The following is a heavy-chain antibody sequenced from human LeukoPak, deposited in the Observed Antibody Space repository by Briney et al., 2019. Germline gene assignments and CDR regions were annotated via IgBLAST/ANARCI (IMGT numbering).Heavy chain of an antibody. D-gene: IGHD1-1*01. V-gene: IGHV4-38-2*02. CDR2: ISHSGTT. CDR1: GYSITNNYF. Sequence: SETPSLTCTVSGYSITNNYFWGWIRQPPGKGLEWIGSISHSGTTYYNPSLKSRITISHDTSKNQFSLKVNSVTAADTASYYCTREEGGTTVDYWGQGTLVTVSS. J-gene: IGHJ4*02. CDR3: TREEGGTTVDY.